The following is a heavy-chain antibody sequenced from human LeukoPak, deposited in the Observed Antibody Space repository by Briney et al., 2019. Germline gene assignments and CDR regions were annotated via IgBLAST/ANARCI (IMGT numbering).Heavy chain of an antibody. Sequence: GGSLRLSCAASGFTFSSYSMNWVRQAPGKGLEWVSYISSSSSTIYYADSVKGRFTISRDNAKNSLYLQMKSLRAEDTAVYYCARGKTSQNIVTRKTYNWFDPWGQGTLVTVSS. CDR3: ARGKTSQNIVTRKTYNWFDP. CDR2: ISSSSSTI. V-gene: IGHV3-48*04. CDR1: GFTFSSYS. J-gene: IGHJ5*02. D-gene: IGHD2/OR15-2a*01.